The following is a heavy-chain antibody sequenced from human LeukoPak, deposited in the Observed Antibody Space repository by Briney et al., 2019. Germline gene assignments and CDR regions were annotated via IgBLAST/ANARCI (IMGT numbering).Heavy chain of an antibody. V-gene: IGHV1-2*02. D-gene: IGHD6-19*01. CDR3: ARVSAAVAGTPGYFQH. Sequence: ASVKVSCKASGYTFTGYYMHWVRQAPGQGLEWMGWINPNSGGTNYAQKFQGRVTMTRDISTSTVYMELSSLRSEDTAVYYCARVSAAVAGTPGYFQHWGQGTLVTVSS. CDR1: GYTFTGYY. CDR2: INPNSGGT. J-gene: IGHJ1*01.